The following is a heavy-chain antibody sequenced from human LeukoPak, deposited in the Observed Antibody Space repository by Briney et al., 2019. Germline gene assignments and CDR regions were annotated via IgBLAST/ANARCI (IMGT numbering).Heavy chain of an antibody. CDR2: IYYSGST. J-gene: IGHJ4*02. V-gene: IGHV4-31*03. CDR3: ARAGDYEYYFDY. Sequence: SETLSLTCTVSGGSISSGGYYWSWIRQHPGKGLEWIGYIYYSGSTYYNPSLKSRVTISVDTSKNQFSLKLSSVTAADTAVYYCARAGDYEYYFDYWGQGTLVTVSS. D-gene: IGHD4-17*01. CDR1: GGSISSGGYY.